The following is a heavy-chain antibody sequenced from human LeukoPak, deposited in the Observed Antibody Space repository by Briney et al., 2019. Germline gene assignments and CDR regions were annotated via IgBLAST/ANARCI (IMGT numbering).Heavy chain of an antibody. CDR3: ARDLSYLRSVVTGVYNWFDP. V-gene: IGHV1-18*01. J-gene: IGHJ5*02. D-gene: IGHD2-21*02. CDR2: SSAYNGNT. Sequence: ASVKVSCKASGYTFTSYGISWVRQAPGQGLEWMGWSSAYNGNTNYAQKLQGRVTMTTDTSTSTAYMELRSLRSDDTAVYYCARDLSYLRSVVTGVYNWFDPWGQGTLVTVSS. CDR1: GYTFTSYG.